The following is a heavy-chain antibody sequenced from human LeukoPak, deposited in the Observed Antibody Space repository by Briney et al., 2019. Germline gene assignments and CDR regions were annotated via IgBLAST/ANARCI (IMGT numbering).Heavy chain of an antibody. CDR2: IYYSGST. J-gene: IGHJ4*02. Sequence: PSETLSLTCTVSGGSISSGGYYWSWIRQHPGKGLEWIGYIYYSGSTYYNPSLKSRVIISVDTSKNQFSLKLSSVTAADTAVYYCARSSGRYYPHDYWGQGTLVTVSS. V-gene: IGHV4-31*03. D-gene: IGHD1-26*01. CDR3: ARSSGRYYPHDY. CDR1: GGSISSGGYY.